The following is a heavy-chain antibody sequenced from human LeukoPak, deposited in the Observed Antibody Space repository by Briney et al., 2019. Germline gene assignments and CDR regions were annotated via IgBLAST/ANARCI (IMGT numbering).Heavy chain of an antibody. CDR1: GFTFSSYA. Sequence: GGSLRLSCAASGFTFSSYAMGWVRQAPGKGLEWVSAINGDGGRTYYADSVKGRFTISRDNSKNTLYLQMNSLRAEDTAVYYCAKEFQLQGVTQAFDYWGQGALVTVSS. CDR3: AKEFQLQGVTQAFDY. D-gene: IGHD4-11*01. CDR2: INGDGGRT. J-gene: IGHJ4*02. V-gene: IGHV3-23*01.